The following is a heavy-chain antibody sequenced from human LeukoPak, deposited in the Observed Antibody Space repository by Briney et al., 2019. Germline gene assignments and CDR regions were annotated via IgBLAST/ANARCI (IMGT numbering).Heavy chain of an antibody. Sequence: PSETLSLTCVVYGGSFSGYYWTWIRQPPGKGLEWTGEVNHSGRTSYNPSLKSRVSISADTPNNQFSLKLSSVSAADTGVYYCARGNDYYDSSGYYHRQLDYWGQGALVTVSS. V-gene: IGHV4-34*01. CDR2: VNHSGRT. D-gene: IGHD3-22*01. J-gene: IGHJ4*02. CDR3: ARGNDYYDSSGYYHRQLDY. CDR1: GGSFSGYY.